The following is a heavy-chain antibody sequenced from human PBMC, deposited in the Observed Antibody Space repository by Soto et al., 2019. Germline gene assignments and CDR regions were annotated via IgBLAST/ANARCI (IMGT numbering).Heavy chain of an antibody. CDR1: GFTFSSDS. D-gene: IGHD1-26*01. CDR3: ARDRVGAPKPFAI. CDR2: ISSSSSYI. Sequence: GGSLRLSCAASGFTFSSDSMKWVRQAAGKGLEWVSSISSSSSYIYYADSVKGRFTISRDNAKNSMYLQMNSLRAEDTAVYYCARDRVGAPKPFAIRGQGTMVT. J-gene: IGHJ3*02. V-gene: IGHV3-21*01.